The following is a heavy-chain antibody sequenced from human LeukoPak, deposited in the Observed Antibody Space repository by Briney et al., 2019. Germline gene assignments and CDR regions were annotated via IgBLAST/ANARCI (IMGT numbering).Heavy chain of an antibody. Sequence: PGGSLRLSCAASGFTFSSYWMHSVRQAPGKGLVWVSRINSDGSSTSYADSGKGRFTISRDNAKNTLYLQMNSLRAEDTAVYYCASLAWFGASHPDDWGQGTLVTVSS. V-gene: IGHV3-74*01. CDR2: INSDGSST. J-gene: IGHJ4*02. CDR3: ASLAWFGASHPDD. D-gene: IGHD3-10*01. CDR1: GFTFSSYW.